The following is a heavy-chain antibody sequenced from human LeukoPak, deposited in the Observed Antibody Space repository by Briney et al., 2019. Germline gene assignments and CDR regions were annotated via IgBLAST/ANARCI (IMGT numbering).Heavy chain of an antibody. CDR3: ARDKGCCSSTSCYLSLDP. CDR1: VYTFTGYY. Sequence: GASVTVSCKASVYTFTGYYMHWVRQAPGQGLEWMGWINPNSGGTNYAQKFQGRVTMTRDTSISTAYMELSRLRSDDTAVYYCARDKGCCSSTSCYLSLDPWGQGTLVTVSS. CDR2: INPNSGGT. D-gene: IGHD2-2*01. J-gene: IGHJ5*02. V-gene: IGHV1-2*02.